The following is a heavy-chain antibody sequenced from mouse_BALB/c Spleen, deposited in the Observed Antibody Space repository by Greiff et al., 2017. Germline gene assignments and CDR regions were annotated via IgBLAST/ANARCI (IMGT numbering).Heavy chain of an antibody. CDR1: GYSITSDYA. CDR3: ARPLWLRRGAWFAY. V-gene: IGHV3-2*02. Sequence: EVKLMESGPGLVKPSQSLSLTCTVTGYSITSDYAWNWIRQFPGNKLEWMGYISYSGSTSYNPSLKSRISITRDTSKNQFFLQLNSVTTEDTATYYCARPLWLRRGAWFAYWGQGTLVTVSA. J-gene: IGHJ3*01. D-gene: IGHD2-2*01. CDR2: ISYSGST.